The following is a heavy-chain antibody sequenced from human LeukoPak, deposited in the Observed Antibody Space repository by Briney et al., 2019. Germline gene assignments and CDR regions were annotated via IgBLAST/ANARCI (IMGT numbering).Heavy chain of an antibody. Sequence: PGGSLRLSCAASGFTFSTYNMNWVRQAPGKGLEGVSYISSSGSTIYYADSVKGRFTISRDNAKNSLYLQMNSLRAEDTAVYYCARDSVARWLRIHDRPFDYWGQGTLVTVSS. CDR1: GFTFSTYN. D-gene: IGHD5-12*01. V-gene: IGHV3-48*04. J-gene: IGHJ4*02. CDR3: ARDSVARWLRIHDRPFDY. CDR2: ISSSGSTI.